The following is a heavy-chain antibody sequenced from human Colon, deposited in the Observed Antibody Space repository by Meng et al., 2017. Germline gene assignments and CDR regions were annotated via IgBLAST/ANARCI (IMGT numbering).Heavy chain of an antibody. CDR2: INPNSGGT. Sequence: ASVKVSCKASGYSFTDKYLHWVRQAPGQGPEWMGWINPNSGGTKCAQKFQDRVTMTRDTSFTTGYMELSGLRADDTAVYYCAVDSSGSKNRFYFDDWGQGTLVTVSS. J-gene: IGHJ4*02. CDR1: GYSFTDKY. V-gene: IGHV1-2*02. CDR3: AVDSSGSKNRFYFDD. D-gene: IGHD3-22*01.